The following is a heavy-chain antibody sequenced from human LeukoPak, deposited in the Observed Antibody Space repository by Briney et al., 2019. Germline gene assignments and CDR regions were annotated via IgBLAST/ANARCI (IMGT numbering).Heavy chain of an antibody. CDR1: GGTFSSYA. CDR3: ARNWCGGSCQTYNWFDP. D-gene: IGHD2-15*01. Sequence: GASVKVSCKASGGTFSSYAISWVRQAPGQGLEWMGRIIPILGIANYAQKFQGRVTITADKSTSTAYMELSSLRSEDTAVYYCARNWCGGSCQTYNWFDPWGQGTVVTVSS. J-gene: IGHJ5*02. CDR2: IIPILGIA. V-gene: IGHV1-69*04.